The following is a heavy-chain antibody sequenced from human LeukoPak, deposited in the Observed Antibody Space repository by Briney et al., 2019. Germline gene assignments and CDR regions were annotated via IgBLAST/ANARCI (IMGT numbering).Heavy chain of an antibody. V-gene: IGHV4-39*01. CDR1: GGSISSSSYY. CDR3: ARLPHTAMAPMDDALDI. Sequence: KPSETLSLTCTVSGGSISSSSYYWGWIRQAPGKGLEWIGNIYYSGSTYYNPSLKSRVTISVDTSKNQFSLKLTSVTAADTSVYYCARLPHTAMAPMDDALDIWGQGTMVTVSS. D-gene: IGHD5-18*01. J-gene: IGHJ3*02. CDR2: IYYSGST.